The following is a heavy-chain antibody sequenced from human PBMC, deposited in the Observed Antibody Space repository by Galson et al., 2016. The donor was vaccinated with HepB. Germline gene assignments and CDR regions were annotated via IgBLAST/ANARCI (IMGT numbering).Heavy chain of an antibody. Sequence: SLRLSCAASGFTFSSYAMSWVRQAPGKGLEWVSAISGSGGSTYYAGSVKGRFTISRDNSKNTLYLQMNSLRAEDTAVYYCASSGYSSSWYDYWGQGTLVTVSS. CDR3: ASSGYSSSWYDY. D-gene: IGHD6-13*01. J-gene: IGHJ4*02. CDR2: ISGSGGST. V-gene: IGHV3-23*01. CDR1: GFTFSSYA.